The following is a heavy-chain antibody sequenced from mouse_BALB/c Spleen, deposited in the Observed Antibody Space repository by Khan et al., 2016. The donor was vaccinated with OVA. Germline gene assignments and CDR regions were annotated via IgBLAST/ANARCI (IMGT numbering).Heavy chain of an antibody. D-gene: IGHD4-1*01. CDR3: ADHLTGSLAY. Sequence: DVQLVESGGDLVKPGGSLKLSCAASGFTFSSYSMSWVRQTPDKRLEWVASISSGGDYTYYPDSVKGRFTISRDNAKNTLYLHMSDLKSEDTAMYYCADHLTGSLAYGGQGTLVTVSA. CDR2: ISSGGDYT. J-gene: IGHJ3*01. V-gene: IGHV5-6*01. CDR1: GFTFSSYS.